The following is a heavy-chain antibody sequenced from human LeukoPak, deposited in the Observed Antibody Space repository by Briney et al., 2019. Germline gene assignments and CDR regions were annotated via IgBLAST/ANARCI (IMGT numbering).Heavy chain of an antibody. V-gene: IGHV3-23*01. Sequence: PGRSLRLSRAPSRFTLSSYAMSWVRQAPGEGLEWVSAISGSGGSTYYADSVKGRFTISRNNSKNTLYLQMNRLRAEDKAVYYCAKPIAMIVVVIGGGVDYWGQGTLVTVSS. J-gene: IGHJ4*02. CDR1: RFTLSSYA. D-gene: IGHD3-22*01. CDR2: ISGSGGST. CDR3: AKPIAMIVVVIGGGVDY.